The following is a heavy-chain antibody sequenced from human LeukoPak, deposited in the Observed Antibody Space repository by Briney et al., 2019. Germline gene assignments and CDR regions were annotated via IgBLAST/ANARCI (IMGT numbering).Heavy chain of an antibody. CDR3: AKDFVYGENYGMDV. Sequence: GGSLRLSCAASGFTFSSYAMHWVRQAPGKGLEWVAVISYDGSNKYYADSVKGRFTISRDNSKNTLYLQMNSLRAEDTAVYYCAKDFVYGENYGMDVWGQGTTVTVSS. CDR2: ISYDGSNK. CDR1: GFTFSSYA. D-gene: IGHD4-17*01. J-gene: IGHJ6*02. V-gene: IGHV3-30*04.